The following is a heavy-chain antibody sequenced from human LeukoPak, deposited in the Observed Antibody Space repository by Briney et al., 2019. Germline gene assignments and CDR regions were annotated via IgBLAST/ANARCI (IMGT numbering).Heavy chain of an antibody. CDR2: ISSSSSYI. V-gene: IGHV3-21*01. D-gene: IGHD2-2*01. CDR1: GFTFSTYG. J-gene: IGHJ4*02. CDR3: ARVGCSSTNCYDFDY. Sequence: GGSLRLSCAASGFTFSTYGMNWVRQAPGKGLEWVSSISSSSSYIYYADSAKGRFTISRDNAKNSLYLQLNSLRAEDTAVYYCARVGCSSTNCYDFDYWGQGTLVTVSS.